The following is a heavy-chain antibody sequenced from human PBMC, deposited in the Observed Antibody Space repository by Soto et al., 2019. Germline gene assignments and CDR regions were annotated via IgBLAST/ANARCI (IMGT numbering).Heavy chain of an antibody. D-gene: IGHD6-13*01. J-gene: IGHJ4*02. V-gene: IGHV1-69*02. CDR2: IIPILGIA. CDR3: ARAGIAAAGPLDY. CDR1: GGTFSSYT. Sequence: SVKVSCKASGGTFSSYTISWVRQAPGQGLEWMGRIIPILGIANYAQKFQGRVTITADKSTSTAYMELSSLRSEDTAVYYCARAGIAAAGPLDYWGQGTLVTVSS.